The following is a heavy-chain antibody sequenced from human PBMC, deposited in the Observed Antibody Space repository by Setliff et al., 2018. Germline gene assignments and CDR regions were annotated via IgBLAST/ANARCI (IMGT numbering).Heavy chain of an antibody. D-gene: IGHD6-19*01. CDR3: EREEVGRYSSGWYISSDNWFDP. J-gene: IGHJ5*02. Sequence: ASVKVSCKASGYTFTGYYMHWVRQAPGQGLEWMGRINPNSGGTNYEQKFQGRVSMTRDTSISTAYMEQSRLRSDDTAVYYCEREEVGRYSSGWYISSDNWFDPWGQGTLVTVSS. CDR1: GYTFTGYY. V-gene: IGHV1-2*06. CDR2: INPNSGGT.